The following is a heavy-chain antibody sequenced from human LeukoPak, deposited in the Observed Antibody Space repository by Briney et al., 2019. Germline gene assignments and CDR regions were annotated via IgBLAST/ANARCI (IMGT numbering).Heavy chain of an antibody. CDR1: GYTFSNYA. CDR3: ARASSGYAY. CDR2: INAGDGDT. V-gene: IGHV1-3*01. D-gene: IGHD3-22*01. Sequence: ASVKVSCKASGYTFSNYAIHWVRQAPGQGLECMGWINAGDGDTKYLQKFQGRVTITRDTSARTVYMELSRLTFEDTAIYYCARASSGYAYWGQGTLVTVSS. J-gene: IGHJ4*02.